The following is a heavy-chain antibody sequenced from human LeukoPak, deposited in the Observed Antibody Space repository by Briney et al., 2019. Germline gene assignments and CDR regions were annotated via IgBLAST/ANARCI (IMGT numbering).Heavy chain of an antibody. Sequence: GGSLRLSCAASGFTFSSYWMHWVRQAPGKGLVWVSRIKSDGSSTSYADSVKGRFTISRDNAKNTLYLQMNSVRAEDAAVYYCARELTRYCSSTSCYRNYYYGMDVWGQGTTVTVSS. J-gene: IGHJ6*02. D-gene: IGHD2-2*01. CDR1: GFTFSSYW. CDR3: ARELTRYCSSTSCYRNYYYGMDV. V-gene: IGHV3-74*01. CDR2: IKSDGSST.